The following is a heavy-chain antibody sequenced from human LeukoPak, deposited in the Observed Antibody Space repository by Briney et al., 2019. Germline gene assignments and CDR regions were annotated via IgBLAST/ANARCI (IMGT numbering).Heavy chain of an antibody. CDR3: ARHNGSYGYCTNGVCYRAIYYYYYGMDV. CDR1: GGTFSSYA. D-gene: IGHD2-8*01. CDR2: IIPIFGTA. Sequence: ASVTVSCKASGGTFSSYAISWVRQAPGQGLEWMGGIIPIFGTANYAQKFQGRVTITADESTSTAYMELSSLRSEDTAVYYCARHNGSYGYCTNGVCYRAIYYYYYGMDVWGQGTTVTVSS. V-gene: IGHV1-69*13. J-gene: IGHJ6*02.